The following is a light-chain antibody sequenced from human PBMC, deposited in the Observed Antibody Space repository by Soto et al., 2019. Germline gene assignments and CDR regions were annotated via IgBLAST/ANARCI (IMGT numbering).Light chain of an antibody. V-gene: IGKV3-20*01. Sequence: VLTQSPGALSLSPGERATLSCRASQSVSSSYLARYQQKPGQAPRLLIYGASNRATGIPDRFSGSGSGTDFTLTISRLEPEDFAVYFCQQYGRSPPFTFGQGNKVEIK. CDR1: QSVSSSY. CDR2: GAS. CDR3: QQYGRSPPFT. J-gene: IGKJ2*01.